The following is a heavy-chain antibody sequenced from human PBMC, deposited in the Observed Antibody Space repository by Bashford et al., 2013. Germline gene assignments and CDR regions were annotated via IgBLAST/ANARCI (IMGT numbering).Heavy chain of an antibody. CDR1: GFTFGSAW. V-gene: IGHV3-15*01. CDR3: ARGPRVNYFDY. Sequence: GSLRLSCTGAGFTFGSAWVNWVRQVPGKGLEWIGQIRHGSDVGTTDFAPPVKGRFTVSRDVSENTLFLHINAKNSLYLQMNSLRAEDTAVYYCARGPRVNYFDYWGQGTLVTVSS. J-gene: IGHJ4*02. D-gene: IGHD4-23*01. CDR2: IRHGSDVGTT.